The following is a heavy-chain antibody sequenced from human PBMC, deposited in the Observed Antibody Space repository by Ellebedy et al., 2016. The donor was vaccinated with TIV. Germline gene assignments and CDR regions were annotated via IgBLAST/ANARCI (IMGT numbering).Heavy chain of an antibody. J-gene: IGHJ4*02. CDR2: INPDSGGT. CDR3: ARGYTTILNF. D-gene: IGHD3-3*01. CDR1: GYTFTGYF. V-gene: IGHV1-2*02. Sequence: ASVKVSXXASGYTFTGYFMHWVRQAPGQGLEWMGWINPDSGGTNYAQKFQGRVTMTRDTSITTAYLELSRLRSDDSAMYYCARGYTTILNFWGQGTLVTVSS.